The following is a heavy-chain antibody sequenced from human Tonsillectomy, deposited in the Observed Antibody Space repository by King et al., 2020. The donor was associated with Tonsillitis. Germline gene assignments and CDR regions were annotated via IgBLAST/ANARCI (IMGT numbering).Heavy chain of an antibody. CDR2: ISYDGSNK. V-gene: IGHV3-33*05. D-gene: IGHD3-22*01. CDR1: GFTFSTYG. CDR3: ARAYYYDTSRTPDY. J-gene: IGHJ4*02. Sequence: VQLVESGGGVVQPGRSLRLSCAASGFTFSTYGIHWVRQAPGXGLEWVALISYDGSNKYYADPVRGRXTXSRDTSKNTXYLQMNSXRAEDTAVYYCARAYYYDTSRTPDYWGQGXLITVSS.